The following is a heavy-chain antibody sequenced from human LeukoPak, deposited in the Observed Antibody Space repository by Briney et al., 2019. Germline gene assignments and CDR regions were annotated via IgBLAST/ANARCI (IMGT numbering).Heavy chain of an antibody. Sequence: ASVKVSCKAPGGTFSSYAISWVRQAPGQGLEWMGGIIPIFGTANYAQKFQGRATITADESTSTAYMELSSLRSEDTAVYYCARDRISSGWYYFDYWGQGTLVTVSS. CDR2: IIPIFGTA. V-gene: IGHV1-69*13. CDR3: ARDRISSGWYYFDY. D-gene: IGHD6-19*01. J-gene: IGHJ4*02. CDR1: GGTFSSYA.